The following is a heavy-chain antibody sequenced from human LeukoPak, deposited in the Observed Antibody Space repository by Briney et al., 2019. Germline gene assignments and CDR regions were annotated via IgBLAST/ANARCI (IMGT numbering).Heavy chain of an antibody. V-gene: IGHV3-48*01. D-gene: IGHD6-13*01. J-gene: IGHJ4*02. CDR2: ISSSSSTI. CDR1: GFTFSSYS. CDR3: ARVNPGIAAAGTGY. Sequence: GGSLRLSCEASGFTFSSYSMNWVRQAPGKGLEWVSYISSSSSTIYYADSVKGRFTISRDNAKNSLYLQMNSLGAEDTAVYYCARVNPGIAAAGTGYWGQGTLVTVSS.